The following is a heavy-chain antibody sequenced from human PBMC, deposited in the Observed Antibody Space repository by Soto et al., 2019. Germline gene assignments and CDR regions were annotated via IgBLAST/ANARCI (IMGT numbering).Heavy chain of an antibody. CDR1: GYSISSGYY. CDR3: ARGAATVTPGWFDP. Sequence: TLSLTCAVSGYSISSGYYWGWIRQTPGKGLEWIASIYHSGSTYYNPSLKSRVTISVGTSKNQFSLKLTSVTAADTAVYYCARGAATVTPGWFDPWGQGIMVTVSS. J-gene: IGHJ5*02. V-gene: IGHV4-38-2*01. D-gene: IGHD4-17*01. CDR2: IYHSGST.